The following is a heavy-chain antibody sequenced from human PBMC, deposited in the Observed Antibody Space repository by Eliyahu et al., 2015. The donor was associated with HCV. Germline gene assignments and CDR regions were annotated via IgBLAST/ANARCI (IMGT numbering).Heavy chain of an antibody. Sequence: QVRLVESGGGVVQPGGSLRLSCAASGFSFSSYDIHWVRQAPGKGLGWVADISYDGTNKYYADSVKGRFTISRDNSKNTVHLQMNSLRAEDTGVYYCAKILGPYASRWSLDYWGRGTLVAVSS. J-gene: IGHJ4*02. V-gene: IGHV3-30*18. CDR3: AKILGPYASRWSLDY. CDR1: GFSFSSYD. D-gene: IGHD6-13*01. CDR2: ISYDGTNK.